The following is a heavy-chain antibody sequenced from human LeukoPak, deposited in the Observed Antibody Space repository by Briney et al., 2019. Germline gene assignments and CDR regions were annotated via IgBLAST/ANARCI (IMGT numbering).Heavy chain of an antibody. Sequence: PSQTLSLTCNVFGGTISSGDYYWSWIRQPPEKGLEWVGYISYIGSTYYNPSLKSRVAMSIDKSKNQFSLKLTSETAADTAVYYCARVWTVAGNRWFDPWGQGTLVTVSS. J-gene: IGHJ5*02. D-gene: IGHD6-19*01. V-gene: IGHV4-30-4*01. CDR1: GGTISSGDYY. CDR2: ISYIGST. CDR3: ARVWTVAGNRWFDP.